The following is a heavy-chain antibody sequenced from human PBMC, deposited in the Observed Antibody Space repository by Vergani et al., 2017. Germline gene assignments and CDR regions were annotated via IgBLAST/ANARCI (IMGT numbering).Heavy chain of an antibody. CDR3: AKDRFRAAMARGHWCDP. Sequence: QVQLVESGGGVVQPGRSLRLSCAASGFTFSSYGMHWVRQAPGKGLEWVAVISYDGSNKYYADSVKGRFTISRDNSKNTLYLQMNSLRAEDTAVYHCAKDRFRAAMARGHWCDPWGQGTLVTVSS. CDR1: GFTFSSYG. V-gene: IGHV3-30*18. CDR2: ISYDGSNK. D-gene: IGHD5-18*01. J-gene: IGHJ5*02.